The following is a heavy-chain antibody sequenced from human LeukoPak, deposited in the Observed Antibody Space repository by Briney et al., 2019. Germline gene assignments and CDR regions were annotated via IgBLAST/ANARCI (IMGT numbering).Heavy chain of an antibody. Sequence: SETLSLTCTVSGGSISSYYWSWIRQPPGKGLECIGYIYYSGSTNYNPSLKSRVTISVDTSKNQFSLKLSSVTAADTAVYYCASSDYGGNLYFDYWGQGTLVTVSS. J-gene: IGHJ4*02. CDR3: ASSDYGGNLYFDY. CDR1: GGSISSYY. D-gene: IGHD4-23*01. CDR2: IYYSGST. V-gene: IGHV4-59*08.